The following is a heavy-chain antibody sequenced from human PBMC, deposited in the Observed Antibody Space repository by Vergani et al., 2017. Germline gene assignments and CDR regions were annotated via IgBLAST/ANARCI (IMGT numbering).Heavy chain of an antibody. CDR2: INPSGGST. CDR1: GYTFTSYY. V-gene: IGHV1-46*01. D-gene: IGHD3-10*01. CDR3: ARDYGSGSYYQSSNWFDP. Sequence: QVQLVQSGAEVKKPGASVKVSCKASGYTFTSYYMHWVRQAPGQGLEWMGIINPSGGSTSYAQKFQGRVTMTRDTSTSTVYMELSRLRSEDTAVYYCARDYGSGSYYQSSNWFDPWGQGTLVTVSS. J-gene: IGHJ5*02.